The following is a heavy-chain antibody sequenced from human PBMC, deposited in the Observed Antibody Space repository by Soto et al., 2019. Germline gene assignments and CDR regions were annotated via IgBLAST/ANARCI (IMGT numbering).Heavy chain of an antibody. D-gene: IGHD6-19*01. CDR3: AREWLDLGAYSYACGY. CDR2: INVANGDI. V-gene: IGHV1-3*01. J-gene: IGHJ4*02. CDR1: GYSFDNYA. Sequence: ASVKVSCTGSGYSFDNYAMHWVRQAHGQRLEWMGWINVANGDIKYSQKIQGRATIARDTSASTVYLDLSSLQSEDTAVYYCAREWLDLGAYSYACGYWGQGTLVTVSS.